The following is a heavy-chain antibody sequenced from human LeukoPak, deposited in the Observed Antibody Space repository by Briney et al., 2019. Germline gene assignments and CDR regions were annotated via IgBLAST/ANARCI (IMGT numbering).Heavy chain of an antibody. CDR1: GYTFTSYG. CDR3: ARDYYDSSGYYSFDY. CDR2: ISAYNGNT. D-gene: IGHD3-22*01. Sequence: GASVKVPCKASGYTFTSYGISWVRQAPGQGLEWMGWISAYNGNTNYAQKLQGRVTMTTDTSTSTAYMELRSLRSDDTAVYYCARDYYDSSGYYSFDYWGQGTLVTVSS. J-gene: IGHJ4*02. V-gene: IGHV1-18*01.